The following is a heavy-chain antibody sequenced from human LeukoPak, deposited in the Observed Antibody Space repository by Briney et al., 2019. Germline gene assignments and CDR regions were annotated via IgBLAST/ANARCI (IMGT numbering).Heavy chain of an antibody. D-gene: IGHD3-10*01. Sequence: GGSLRLSCAASGFTFSDYYMSWIRQAPGKGLEWVSYISSSSSYTNYADSVKGRFTISRDNAKNSLYLQMSSLRAEDTAVYYCARDYYYGSGSYDYWGQGILVTVSS. V-gene: IGHV3-11*06. CDR3: ARDYYYGSGSYDY. CDR1: GFTFSDYY. CDR2: ISSSSSYT. J-gene: IGHJ4*02.